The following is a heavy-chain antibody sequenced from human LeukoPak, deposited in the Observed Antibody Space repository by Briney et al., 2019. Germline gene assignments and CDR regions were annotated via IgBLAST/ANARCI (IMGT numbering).Heavy chain of an antibody. Sequence: GGSLRLSCATSGFTFSRYWMSWARQAPGKGLEWVSAISGSGGSTYYADSVKGRFTISRDNSKNTLYLQMNSLRAEDTAEYYCARRNYDFWSGYYREAYFDYWGQGTLVTVSS. CDR2: ISGSGGST. CDR3: ARRNYDFWSGYYREAYFDY. CDR1: GFTFSRYW. V-gene: IGHV3-23*01. D-gene: IGHD3-3*01. J-gene: IGHJ4*02.